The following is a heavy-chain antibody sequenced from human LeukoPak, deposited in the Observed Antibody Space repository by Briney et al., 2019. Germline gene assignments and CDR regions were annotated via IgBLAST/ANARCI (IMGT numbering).Heavy chain of an antibody. CDR3: AKEGRSLQTY. CDR1: GFMFSSNW. V-gene: IGHV3-7*03. Sequence: GGSPRLSCAASGFMFSSNWMSWVRLAPGKGLEWVANIKEDGTETYYVDSVKGRFTISRDNAKNSLYLQMNSLRVEDTAVYYCAKEGRSLQTYWGQGTLVTVSS. J-gene: IGHJ4*02. D-gene: IGHD5-24*01. CDR2: IKEDGTET.